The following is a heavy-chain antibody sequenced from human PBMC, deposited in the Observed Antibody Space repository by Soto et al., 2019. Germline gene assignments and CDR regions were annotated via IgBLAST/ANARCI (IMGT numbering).Heavy chain of an antibody. CDR2: IFHSGIS. CDR1: GGSITTVGYS. D-gene: IGHD6-6*01. CDR3: ARRISARTYYFDY. J-gene: IGHJ4*02. Sequence: QLQLQESGSGLVKPSQTLSLTCAVSGGSITTVGYSWSWLRQPPGKGLEWIGYIFHSGISYSNPSLKGRVTMSIDGYKNRFSLRLSSVTAADTAVYYCARRISARTYYFDYWGQGTLVTVSS. V-gene: IGHV4-30-2*01.